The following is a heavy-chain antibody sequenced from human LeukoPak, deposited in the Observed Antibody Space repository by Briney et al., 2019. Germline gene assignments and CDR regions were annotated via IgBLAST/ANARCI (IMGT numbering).Heavy chain of an antibody. CDR1: GGTFSSYA. V-gene: IGHV1-69*13. D-gene: IGHD1-1*01. J-gene: IGHJ4*02. CDR2: IIPIFGTA. CDR3: ARDPPPYLDVPDY. Sequence: GASMKVSCKASGGTFSSYAISWVRQAPGQGLEWMGGIIPIFGTANYAQKFQGRVTITADESTSTAYMELSSLRSEDTAVYYCARDPPPYLDVPDYWGQGTLVAVSS.